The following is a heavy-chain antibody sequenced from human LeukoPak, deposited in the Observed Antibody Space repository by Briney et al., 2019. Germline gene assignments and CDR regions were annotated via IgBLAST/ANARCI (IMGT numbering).Heavy chain of an antibody. CDR1: GYSFSSGYY. D-gene: IGHD2-2*01. CDR2: IYHSGST. CDR3: ARGEPVAMYYPNWFDP. J-gene: IGHJ5*02. V-gene: IGHV4-38-2*01. Sequence: SETLSLTCAVSGYSFSSGYYWGWIRQPPGKGLEWIGSIYHSGSTYYNPSLKSRVTISVDTSKNQFSLKLSSVTAADTAVYYCARGEPVAMYYPNWFDPWGQGTLVTVSS.